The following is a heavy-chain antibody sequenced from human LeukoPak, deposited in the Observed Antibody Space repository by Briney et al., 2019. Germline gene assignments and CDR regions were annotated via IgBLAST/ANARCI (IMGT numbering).Heavy chain of an antibody. V-gene: IGHV5-51*01. D-gene: IGHD2-15*01. CDR2: IYPGDSDT. J-gene: IGHJ4*02. CDR3: ARRGGSLHYFDY. Sequence: GESLKISCKASGYSFTTYWIGWVRQMPGKGLEWMGIIYPGDSDTRYSPSLQGQVTISADKSISTAYLQWSSLTTSDTAMYYCARRGGSLHYFDYWGQGTLVTVSS. CDR1: GYSFTTYW.